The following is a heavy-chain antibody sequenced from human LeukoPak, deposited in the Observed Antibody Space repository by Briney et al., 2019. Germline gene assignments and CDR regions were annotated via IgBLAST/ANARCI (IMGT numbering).Heavy chain of an antibody. CDR2: ISSSSSYI. V-gene: IGHV3-21*01. CDR3: ARDKSTVVVIDY. Sequence: PGGSLRLSCAVSGFTFSSYSMNWVRQAPGKGLGWVSSISSSSSYIYYADSVKGRFTISRDNAKNSLYLQMNSLRAEDTAVYYCARDKSTVVVIDYWGQGTLVTVSS. D-gene: IGHD3-22*01. CDR1: GFTFSSYS. J-gene: IGHJ4*02.